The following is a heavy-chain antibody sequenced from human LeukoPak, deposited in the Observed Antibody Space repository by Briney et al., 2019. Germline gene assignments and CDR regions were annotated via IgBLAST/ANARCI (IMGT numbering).Heavy chain of an antibody. J-gene: IGHJ4*02. CDR2: IYHSGST. Sequence: ASETLSLTCAVSGGSISSSNWWSWVRQPPGKGLEWIGEIYHSGSTNYNPSLKSRVTISVNTSKNQFSLKLSSVTAADTAMYYCARAGGFFSPFGYWGQGTLVTVSS. D-gene: IGHD3-3*01. CDR1: GGSISSSNW. V-gene: IGHV4-4*02. CDR3: ARAGGFFSPFGY.